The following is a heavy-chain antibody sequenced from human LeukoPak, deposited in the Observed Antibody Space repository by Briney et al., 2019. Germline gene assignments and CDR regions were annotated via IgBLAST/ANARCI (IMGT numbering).Heavy chain of an antibody. CDR2: NYYRGST. D-gene: IGHD3-22*01. J-gene: IGHJ4*02. Sequence: PSETLSLTCTVSGGSVNSDNYYWSWIRQPPGKGLEWIGNNYYRGSTNYNPSLKSRVTISVDTSKNQFSLKLSSVTAADTAVYFCARDRSAYYYDSSGFDYWGQGTLVTVSS. V-gene: IGHV4-61*01. CDR3: ARDRSAYYYDSSGFDY. CDR1: GGSVNSDNYY.